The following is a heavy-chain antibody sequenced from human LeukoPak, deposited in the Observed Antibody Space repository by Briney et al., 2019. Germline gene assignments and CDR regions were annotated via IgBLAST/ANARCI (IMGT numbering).Heavy chain of an antibody. CDR2: ISGSGGST. Sequence: PGGSLRLSCAASGFTFSSYAMSWVRQAPGKGLEWVSAISGSGGSTYYADSVKGRFTISRDNSKNTLYLKMNSLRAEDTAVYYVAKFFSGYYFAYFDYWGQGTLGTVSS. CDR3: AKFFSGYYFAYFDY. V-gene: IGHV3-23*01. D-gene: IGHD3-22*01. J-gene: IGHJ4*02. CDR1: GFTFSSYA.